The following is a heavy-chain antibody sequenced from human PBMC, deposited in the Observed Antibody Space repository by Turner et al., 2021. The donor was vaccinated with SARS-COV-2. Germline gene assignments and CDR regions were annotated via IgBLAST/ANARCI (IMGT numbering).Heavy chain of an antibody. CDR3: ARARWDYYDSSGYYPNAFDI. CDR1: GFTVSSTY. Sequence: EVQLVESGGGLVQPGGSLRLSCAASGFTVSSTYMSWVRQAPGKGLEWVSAISGSGGSTYYADSVKGRFTISRDNSKNTLYLQMNSLRAEDTAVYYCARARWDYYDSSGYYPNAFDIWGQGTMVTVSS. V-gene: IGHV3-23*04. J-gene: IGHJ3*02. D-gene: IGHD3-22*01. CDR2: ISGSGGST.